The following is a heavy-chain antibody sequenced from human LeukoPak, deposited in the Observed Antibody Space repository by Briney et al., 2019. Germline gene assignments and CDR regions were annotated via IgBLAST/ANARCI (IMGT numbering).Heavy chain of an antibody. J-gene: IGHJ4*02. CDR2: ISSSATTI. D-gene: IGHD2-2*01. CDR1: GFTFNSYE. Sequence: GGSLRLSCAASGFTFNSYEMNWVRQAPGKGLEWISYISSSATTIYYADSVKGRFTISRDNAKNSLYLQMNSLRAEDTAVYYCARAVPAANPFDYWGQGTLVTVSS. CDR3: ARAVPAANPFDY. V-gene: IGHV3-48*03.